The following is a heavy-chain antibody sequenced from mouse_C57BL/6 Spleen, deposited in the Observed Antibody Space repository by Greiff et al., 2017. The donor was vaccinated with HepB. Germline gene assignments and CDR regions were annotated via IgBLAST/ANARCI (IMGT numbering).Heavy chain of an antibody. CDR1: GFTFSDYY. J-gene: IGHJ1*03. V-gene: IGHV5-16*01. CDR3: ARGDYDRYFDV. Sequence: EVMLVESEGGLVQPGSSMKLSCTASGFTFSDYYMAWVRQVPEKGLEWVANINYDGSSTYYLDSLKSRFIISRDNAKNILYLQMSSLKSEDTATYYCARGDYDRYFDVWGTGTTVTVSS. CDR2: INYDGSST. D-gene: IGHD2-4*01.